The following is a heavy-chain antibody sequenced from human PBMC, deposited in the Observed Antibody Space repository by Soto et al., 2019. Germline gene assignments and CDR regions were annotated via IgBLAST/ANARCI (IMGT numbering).Heavy chain of an antibody. D-gene: IGHD6-13*01. J-gene: IGHJ4*02. CDR1: GFSLSTNGVG. CDR2: IYWNDAT. Sequence: QITLKESGPPLVKPTQTLTLTCTFSGFSLSTNGVGVGWIRQPPGKALEWLALIYWNDATRYSPSLKSRLAITKDTSKNQVVLTMTNMDPMDTATYYCAHRPPYSSPYTFDYRGQGTLVTVFS. CDR3: AHRPPYSSPYTFDY. V-gene: IGHV2-5*01.